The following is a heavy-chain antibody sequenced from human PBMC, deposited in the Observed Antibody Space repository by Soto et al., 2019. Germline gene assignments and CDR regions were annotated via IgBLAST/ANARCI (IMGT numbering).Heavy chain of an antibody. CDR1: GGSISSYY. CDR2: MYNSGST. V-gene: IGHV4-59*08. J-gene: IGHJ6*02. CDR3: ARGPIGVLVPAARYYYGMDV. D-gene: IGHD2-2*01. Sequence: SETLSLTCTVSGGSISSYYWTWIRQPPGKGLEWIGFMYNSGSTHYNPSLKSRVTISLDTSKNQFSLNLRSVTAADTAVYYCARGPIGVLVPAARYYYGMDVWGQGTTVTVSS.